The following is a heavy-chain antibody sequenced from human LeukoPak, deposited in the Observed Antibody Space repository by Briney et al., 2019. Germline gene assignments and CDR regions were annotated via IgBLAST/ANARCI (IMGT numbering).Heavy chain of an antibody. V-gene: IGHV4-59*12. CDR1: GGSISSYY. CDR2: ISDIGSI. D-gene: IGHD2-2*01. J-gene: IGHJ4*02. Sequence: SETLSLTCTVSGGSISSYYWSWIRQPPGKGLEWIAYISDIGSINYNPSLKSRVTISLDTSKNQFSLKLSSVTAADTAVYYCARGESLQNIVVVPAAPFDYWGQGTLVTVSS. CDR3: ARGESLQNIVVVPAAPFDY.